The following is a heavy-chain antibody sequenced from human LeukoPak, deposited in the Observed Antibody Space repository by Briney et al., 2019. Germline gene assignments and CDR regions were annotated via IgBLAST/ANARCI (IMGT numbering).Heavy chain of an antibody. V-gene: IGHV4-34*01. J-gene: IGHJ3*02. CDR1: GWSFSGYY. CDR2: INHSGST. Sequence: PSETLSLTCAVYGWSFSGYYWSWIRQPPGKGLEWIGEINHSGSTNYNPSLKSRVTISVDTSKNQFSLKLSSVTAADTAVYYCARGLSKRYYDSSGHHAFDIWGQGTMVTVSS. CDR3: ARGLSKRYYDSSGHHAFDI. D-gene: IGHD3-22*01.